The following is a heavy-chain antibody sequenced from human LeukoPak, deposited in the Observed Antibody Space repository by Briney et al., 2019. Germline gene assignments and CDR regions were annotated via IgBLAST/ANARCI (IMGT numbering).Heavy chain of an antibody. V-gene: IGHV4-34*01. CDR3: ARGGFLAYYYGSGSYYTRSNWFDP. CDR1: GGSLSGYY. CDR2: INHSGST. Sequence: SETLFLTCAVYGGSLSGYYWSWIRQPPGKGLEWIGEINHSGSTNYNPSLKSRVTISVDTSKNQFSLTLSSVTAADTAVYYCARGGFLAYYYGSGSYYTRSNWFDPWGQGTLVTVSS. D-gene: IGHD3-10*01. J-gene: IGHJ5*02.